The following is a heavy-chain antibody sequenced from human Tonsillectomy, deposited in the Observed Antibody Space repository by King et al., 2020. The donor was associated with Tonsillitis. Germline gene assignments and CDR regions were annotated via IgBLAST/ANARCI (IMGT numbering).Heavy chain of an antibody. CDR2: IYYSGST. Sequence: SWIRQPPGKGLEWMGYIYYSGSTNYNPSLNSRVTISVDTSKNQLSLKLSSVTAADTAVYYLARVNLGMIVNDAFDIWGHGTMVTVYS. D-gene: IGHD3-16*01. J-gene: IGHJ3*02. V-gene: IGHV4-59*08. CDR3: ARVNLGMIVNDAFDI.